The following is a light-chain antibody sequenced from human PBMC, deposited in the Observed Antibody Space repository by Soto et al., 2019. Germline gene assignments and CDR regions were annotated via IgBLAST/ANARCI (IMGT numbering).Light chain of an antibody. J-gene: IGKJ3*01. Sequence: EIVLTQSPATLSLSPGERATLSCRASQSVGTYLAWYQQKPGQAPRLLIYEISNRAAGIPARFSGSGSETDFTLTISSLEPEDFAVYYCQQRNRWPPIFTFGPGTKVDLK. V-gene: IGKV3-11*01. CDR3: QQRNRWPPIFT. CDR2: EIS. CDR1: QSVGTY.